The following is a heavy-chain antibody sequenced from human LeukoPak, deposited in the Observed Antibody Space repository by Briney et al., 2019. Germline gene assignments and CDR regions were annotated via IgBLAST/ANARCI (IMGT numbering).Heavy chain of an antibody. J-gene: IGHJ4*02. CDR3: ARGGPSIAAAGRTYYFDY. V-gene: IGHV4-4*07. CDR2: IYTSGST. D-gene: IGHD6-13*01. CDR1: GGSISSYY. Sequence: SETLSLTCTVSGGSISSYYWSWIRQPAGKGLEWIGRIYTSGSTNYNPSLKSRVTMSVDTSKNQFSLKLSSVTAADTAVYYCARGGPSIAAAGRTYYFDYWGQGTLVTVSS.